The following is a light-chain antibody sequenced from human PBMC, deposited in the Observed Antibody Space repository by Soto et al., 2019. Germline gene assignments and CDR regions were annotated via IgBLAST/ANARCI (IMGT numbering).Light chain of an antibody. V-gene: IGKV1-5*01. J-gene: IGKJ1*01. Sequence: GDRVTITCWASQSIDRWLAWYQQKPGKVPKLLIYDTSSLESGVPSRFSGSGSGTEFTLTISSLQPDDFATYYCQQYNGYLTWTFGQGTKVENK. CDR2: DTS. CDR3: QQYNGYLTWT. CDR1: QSIDRW.